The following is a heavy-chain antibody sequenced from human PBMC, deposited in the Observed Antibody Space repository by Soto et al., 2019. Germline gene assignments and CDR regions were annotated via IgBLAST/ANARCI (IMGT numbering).Heavy chain of an antibody. J-gene: IGHJ4*02. D-gene: IGHD1-1*01. CDR1: GYTFTSYA. V-gene: IGHV1-3*01. Sequence: QVQLVQSGAEVKKPGASVKVSCKASGYTFTSYAMHWVRQAPGQRLEWMGWINAGNGNTKYSQKFQGRVTITRDTSASTAYTELSSLRAEDTAVYYCARGDGPPEPTFDYWGQGTLVTVSS. CDR3: ARGDGPPEPTFDY. CDR2: INAGNGNT.